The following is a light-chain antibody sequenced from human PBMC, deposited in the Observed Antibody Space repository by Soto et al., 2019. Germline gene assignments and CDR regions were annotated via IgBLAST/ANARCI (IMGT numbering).Light chain of an antibody. J-gene: IGKJ1*01. CDR1: QSVATN. CDR2: GAS. V-gene: IGKV3-15*01. CDR3: QQYNNWPQT. Sequence: EAVLTQSPATLSVSPGERVTLSCRASQSVATNLAWYQQRPGQAPRLLIYGASKRAIGLPARFSGSGSGTEFTLTIPSLQSEDFAVYYCQQYNNWPQTFGQGTKVDIK.